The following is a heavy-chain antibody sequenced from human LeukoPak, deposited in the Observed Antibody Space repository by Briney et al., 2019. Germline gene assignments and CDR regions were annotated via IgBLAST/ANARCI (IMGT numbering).Heavy chain of an antibody. Sequence: GASVKVSCKASGYTFTSYYMHWVRQAPGQGLEWMGWINPNSGGTNYAQKFQGRVTMTRDTSISTAYMELSRLRSDDTAVYYCVRDLAWNVASDYWGQGTLVTVSS. J-gene: IGHJ4*02. D-gene: IGHD1-1*01. CDR2: INPNSGGT. V-gene: IGHV1-2*02. CDR1: GYTFTSYY. CDR3: VRDLAWNVASDY.